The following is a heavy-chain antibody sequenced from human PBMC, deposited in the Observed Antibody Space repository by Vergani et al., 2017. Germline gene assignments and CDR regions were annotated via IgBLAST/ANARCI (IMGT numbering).Heavy chain of an antibody. CDR2: ISWNSNSI. CDR3: AKXLGTSSGGGWFDP. CDR1: GFTSAGYA. J-gene: IGHJ5*02. D-gene: IGHD6-6*01. V-gene: IGHV3-9*02. Sequence: VHLGESGGGLVLPGRSLRLSCVASGFTSAGYAMHWVRQAPGKGLEWVSGISWNSNSIGYADSVKGRFTISRDNAKNSLYLQMNSLRAEDTALYYCAKXLGTSSGGGWFDPWCQGTLVTVSS.